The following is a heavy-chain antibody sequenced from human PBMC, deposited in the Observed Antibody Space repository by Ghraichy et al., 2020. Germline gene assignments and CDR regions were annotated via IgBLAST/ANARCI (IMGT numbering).Heavy chain of an antibody. CDR1: GFTFSSYY. J-gene: IGHJ4*02. Sequence: GGSLRLSCAASGFTFSSYYMTWVRQVPGKGLEWVANIKHDLSEKYYADSVKGRFTFSRDNAKNSVYLQMNSRRPDDTALYYCARGGYNYGSNPIDYWGQGTLVTVSS. D-gene: IGHD5-18*01. CDR3: ARGGYNYGSNPIDY. V-gene: IGHV3-7*04. CDR2: IKHDLSEK.